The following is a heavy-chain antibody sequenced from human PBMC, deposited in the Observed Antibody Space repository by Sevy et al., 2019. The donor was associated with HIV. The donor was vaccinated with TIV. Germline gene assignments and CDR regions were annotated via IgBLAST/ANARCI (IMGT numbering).Heavy chain of an antibody. CDR1: GFTFSSYE. CDR2: ISNSGTTI. Sequence: GGSLRLSCAASGFTFSSYEMNWVRQAPGKGLEWVSYISNSGTTISYSDSVKGRFTISRDNARNSLYLQMCSLRAEDTAVYYCARDLPPAATTVAHFDCWGQGTLVTVSS. V-gene: IGHV3-48*03. J-gene: IGHJ4*02. CDR3: ARDLPPAATTVAHFDC. D-gene: IGHD4-17*01.